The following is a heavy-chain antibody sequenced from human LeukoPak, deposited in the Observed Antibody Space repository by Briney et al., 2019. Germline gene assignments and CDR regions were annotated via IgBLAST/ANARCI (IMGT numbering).Heavy chain of an antibody. CDR3: ARDHYGYNSLDH. J-gene: IGHJ4*02. CDR2: VKSDGTYT. CDR1: GFTFSDYW. D-gene: IGHD5-24*01. V-gene: IGHV3-74*01. Sequence: PPGGSLRLSCAASGFTFSDYWMHWVRQPPGKGLMYVSRVKSDGTYTNYAGSVKGRFTISRDNARNTLYLQMSSLRDEDTAVYYCARDHYGYNSLDHWGQGTLVTVSS.